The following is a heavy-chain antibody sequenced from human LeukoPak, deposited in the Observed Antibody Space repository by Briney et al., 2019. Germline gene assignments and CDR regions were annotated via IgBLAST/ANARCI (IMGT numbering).Heavy chain of an antibody. D-gene: IGHD3-10*01. CDR2: IFTSGIT. CDR3: ARESSGSYYNPQGYMDV. CDR1: GGSISIYY. V-gene: IGHV4-4*07. J-gene: IGHJ6*03. Sequence: ASETLSLTCTVSGGSISIYYWNWIRQPAGQRLDWIGRIFTSGITNYNPSLKSRVTMSVDTSKNQFSLNLSSVTAADTAVYYCARESSGSYYNPQGYMDVWGKGTTVTVSS.